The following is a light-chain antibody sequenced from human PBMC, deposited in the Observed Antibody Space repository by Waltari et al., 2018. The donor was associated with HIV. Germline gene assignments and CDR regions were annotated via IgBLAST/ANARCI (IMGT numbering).Light chain of an antibody. CDR2: AAS. CDR1: QSIGNY. J-gene: IGKJ2*01. V-gene: IGKV1-39*01. CDR3: QQTYSNPST. Sequence: DIQMTQSPSSLSASVGDRVTITCRANQSIGNYLNWYQQQLGKAPKLLIYAASSLQTGVPSRFSARGSGTAFALIITSLQPEDFATYHCQQTYSNPSTFGQGTKLDI.